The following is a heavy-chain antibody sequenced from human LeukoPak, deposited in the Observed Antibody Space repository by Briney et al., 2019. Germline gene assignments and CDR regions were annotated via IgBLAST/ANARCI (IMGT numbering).Heavy chain of an antibody. CDR2: IYTSGST. CDR1: GGSISSGSYY. Sequence: SQTLSLTCTVSGGSISSGSYYWSWIRQPAGKGLEWIGRIYTSGSTNYNPSLKRRVTISVDTSKNQFSLKLSSVTAADKAVYYCARGYDSSGYYYDNWFDPWGQGTLVTVSS. D-gene: IGHD3-22*01. CDR3: ARGYDSSGYYYDNWFDP. V-gene: IGHV4-61*02. J-gene: IGHJ5*02.